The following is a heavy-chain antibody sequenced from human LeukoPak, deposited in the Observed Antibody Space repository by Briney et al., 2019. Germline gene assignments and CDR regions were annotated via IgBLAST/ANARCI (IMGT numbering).Heavy chain of an antibody. Sequence: SETLSLTCAVYGGSFSGYYWSWIRQPPGKGLEWIGEINHSGSTNYNPSLKSRVTISVDTPKNQFSLKLSSVTAADTAVYYCARGPYKQQLVRRMKNWFDPWGQGTLVTVPS. D-gene: IGHD6-13*01. V-gene: IGHV4-34*01. J-gene: IGHJ5*02. CDR1: GGSFSGYY. CDR2: INHSGST. CDR3: ARGPYKQQLVRRMKNWFDP.